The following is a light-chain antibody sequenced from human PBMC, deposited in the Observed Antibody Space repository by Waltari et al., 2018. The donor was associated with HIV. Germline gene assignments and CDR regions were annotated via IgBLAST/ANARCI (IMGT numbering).Light chain of an antibody. CDR1: ALAKKY. CDR3: YSTDGSGYLVV. CDR2: EDT. V-gene: IGLV3-10*01. J-gene: IGLJ1*01. Sequence: SYELTQPPSVSVSPGQTARITCSGNALAKKYAYWYQQKSGQATVLDVYEDTKRPSGIPDRFSGSSSGAMATWTISGAQLEDEGDYYCYSTDGSGYLVVFGTGTKVTVL.